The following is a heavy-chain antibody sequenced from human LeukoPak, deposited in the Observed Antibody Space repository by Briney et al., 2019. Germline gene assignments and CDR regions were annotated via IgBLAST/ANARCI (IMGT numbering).Heavy chain of an antibody. CDR1: GFTFSSYA. D-gene: IGHD3-22*01. Sequence: PGGSLRLSCAASGFTFSSYAMSWVRQAPGKGLEWVSAISGSGGSTYYADSVKGRFTISRDNSKNTLYLQMNSLRAEDTAVYYCAKVNYYDSSGGGYYYYYYMDVWGKGTTVTISS. J-gene: IGHJ6*03. V-gene: IGHV3-23*01. CDR2: ISGSGGST. CDR3: AKVNYYDSSGGGYYYYYYMDV.